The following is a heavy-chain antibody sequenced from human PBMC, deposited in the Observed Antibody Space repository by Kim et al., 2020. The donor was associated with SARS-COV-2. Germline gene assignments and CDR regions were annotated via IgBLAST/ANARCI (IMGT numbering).Heavy chain of an antibody. CDR3: AKPGGGWYFDL. Sequence: GGSLRLSCAASGFTLSNFGMSWVRQAPGKGLEWVSSVARGGGGTYHADPVKGRFSISRDNSKNTLYLQMNSLRAEDTAVYYCAKPGGGWYFDLWGRGTLVTVSS. CDR2: VARGGGGT. J-gene: IGHJ2*01. V-gene: IGHV3-23*01. D-gene: IGHD3-16*01. CDR1: GFTLSNFG.